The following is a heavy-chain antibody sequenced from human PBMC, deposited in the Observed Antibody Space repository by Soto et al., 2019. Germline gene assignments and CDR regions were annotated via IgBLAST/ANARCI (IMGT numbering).Heavy chain of an antibody. CDR2: VNAGNGNT. CDR1: GYTFSAYA. Sequence: GAPVKVSCKASGYTFSAYAMHWGRPAPGQRPERMGRVNAGNGNTKYSQKRQGRVTLTRDTSANTAYTERSSLRSEDTAVYYFGIIPYCEVRHPLDYRGRGSLVTVSS. D-gene: IGHD2-21*01. V-gene: IGHV1-3*01. J-gene: IGHJ4*01. CDR3: GIIPYCEVRHPLDY.